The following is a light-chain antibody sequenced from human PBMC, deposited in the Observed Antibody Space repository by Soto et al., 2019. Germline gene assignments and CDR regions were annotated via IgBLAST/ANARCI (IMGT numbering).Light chain of an antibody. CDR1: QSVSSY. CDR2: DAS. V-gene: IGKV3-11*01. J-gene: IGKJ1*01. Sequence: NVWTPSPTHLALSSGESATLYYRASQSVSSYLAWYQQKPGQAPRLLIYDASNRATGIPARFSGSGSGTDFTLTIISLEPEDFAVYYCQQRSNWPGTFGQGTKVDIK. CDR3: QQRSNWPGT.